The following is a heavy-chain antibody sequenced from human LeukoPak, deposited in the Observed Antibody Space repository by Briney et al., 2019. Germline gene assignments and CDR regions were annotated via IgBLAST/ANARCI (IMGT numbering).Heavy chain of an antibody. J-gene: IGHJ4*02. CDR2: IRGTSSFT. Sequence: GGALRLSCAASGFTFSDYYMSWIRQAPGKGLEWVSYIRGTSSFTNYADSVKGRFTISRDNAKNSLYLQINSLRAEDTAVYYCARDFTSDYDILTGYSPYYFDYWGQGTLVTVS. V-gene: IGHV3-11*05. D-gene: IGHD3-9*01. CDR3: ARDFTSDYDILTGYSPYYFDY. CDR1: GFTFSDYY.